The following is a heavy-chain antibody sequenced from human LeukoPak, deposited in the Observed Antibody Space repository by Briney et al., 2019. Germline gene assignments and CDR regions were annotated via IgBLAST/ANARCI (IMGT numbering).Heavy chain of an antibody. D-gene: IGHD3-10*01. Sequence: GGSLRLSLAAPGFTVSKNYISSVRQAPGGGLGWVLLSYADGATHYADSVKGRFTASRDNSKNTVYLEMNSLRPEDTAVYYCARDRAGTKAWVEFDPWGQGALVTVSS. CDR1: GFTVSKNY. CDR3: ARDRAGTKAWVEFDP. CDR2: SYADGAT. V-gene: IGHV3-66*02. J-gene: IGHJ5*02.